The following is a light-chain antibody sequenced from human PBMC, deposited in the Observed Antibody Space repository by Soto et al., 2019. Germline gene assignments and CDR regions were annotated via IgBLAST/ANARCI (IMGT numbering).Light chain of an antibody. Sequence: QSALTQPPSSSGSPVQSVTISCTGTGSDVGGYNYVSWYQQHPGKAPKLIIYEVSQRPSGVPDRFSGSKSGNTASLTVSGLQSEDEADYYCSSYAGSNFWVFGGGTKLTVL. J-gene: IGLJ3*02. CDR1: GSDVGGYNY. CDR2: EVS. V-gene: IGLV2-8*01. CDR3: SSYAGSNFWV.